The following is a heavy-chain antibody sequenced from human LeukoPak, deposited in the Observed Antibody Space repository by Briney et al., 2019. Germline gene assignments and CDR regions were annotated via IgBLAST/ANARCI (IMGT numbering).Heavy chain of an antibody. CDR1: GFTFSSYA. Sequence: GGSLRLSCAASGFTFSSYAMHWVRQAPGKGLEWVAVISYDGSNKYYAASVKGRFTISRDNSKNTLYLQMNSLRAEDTAVYYCARYYGDLDYWGQGTLVTVSS. J-gene: IGHJ4*02. V-gene: IGHV3-30-3*01. CDR2: ISYDGSNK. D-gene: IGHD4-17*01. CDR3: ARYYGDLDY.